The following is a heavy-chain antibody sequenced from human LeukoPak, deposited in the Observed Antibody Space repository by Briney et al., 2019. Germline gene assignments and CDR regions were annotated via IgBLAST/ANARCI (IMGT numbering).Heavy chain of an antibody. CDR1: GGSISSYY. V-gene: IGHV4-59*08. Sequence: PSETLSLTCTVSGGSISSYYWNWIRQPPGKGLEWIGYIYYSGSANHNPSLKSRVTISVDTSKNQFSLKLRSVTAADTAVYYCAREVGEAYDIWGQGTMVTVSS. J-gene: IGHJ3*02. D-gene: IGHD2-2*01. CDR2: IYYSGSA. CDR3: AREVGEAYDI.